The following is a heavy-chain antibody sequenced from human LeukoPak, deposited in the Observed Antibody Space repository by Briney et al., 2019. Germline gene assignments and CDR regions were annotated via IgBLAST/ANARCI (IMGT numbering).Heavy chain of an antibody. V-gene: IGHV3-21*01. CDR1: GGSFSGYY. Sequence: PSETLSLTCAVYGGSFSGYYWSWVRQAPGKGLEWVSSISSSSSYIYYADSVKGRFTISRDNAKNSLYLQMNSLRAEDTAVYYCARDGITMVRGVIITRPNGMDVWGQGTTVTVSS. D-gene: IGHD3-10*01. CDR3: ARDGITMVRGVIITRPNGMDV. CDR2: ISSSSSYI. J-gene: IGHJ6*02.